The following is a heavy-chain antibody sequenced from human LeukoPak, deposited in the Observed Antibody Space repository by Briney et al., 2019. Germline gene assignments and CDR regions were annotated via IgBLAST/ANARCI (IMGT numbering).Heavy chain of an antibody. CDR1: GFTFGSYG. Sequence: GGSLRLSCAASGFTFGSYGMHWVRQAPGKGLEWVAFIRYDGSNKYYSDSVKGRFTISRDNSKNTLYLQMNSLRVEDTAVYYCARGEVPPNYFDYWGQGTLVTGSS. J-gene: IGHJ4*02. CDR2: IRYDGSNK. CDR3: ARGEVPPNYFDY. V-gene: IGHV3-30*02.